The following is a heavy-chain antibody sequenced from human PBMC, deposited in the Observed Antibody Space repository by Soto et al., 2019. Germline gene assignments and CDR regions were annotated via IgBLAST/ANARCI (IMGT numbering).Heavy chain of an antibody. D-gene: IGHD4-17*01. Sequence: SETLSHTCTVSYGSISSGGYYLSFINQDPGKGLEWIGYIYYSGSTYYNPSPKSRVTISVDTSKNQFSLELRSLRSDDTAVYYCARGTTVTSEYFQHWGQGTLVTVSS. CDR1: YGSISSGGYY. V-gene: IGHV4-61*08. CDR2: IYYSGST. J-gene: IGHJ1*01. CDR3: ARGTTVTSEYFQH.